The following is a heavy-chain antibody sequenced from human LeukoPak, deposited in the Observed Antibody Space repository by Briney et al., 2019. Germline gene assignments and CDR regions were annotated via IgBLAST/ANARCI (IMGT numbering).Heavy chain of an antibody. J-gene: IGHJ4*02. CDR3: ARRMEDARYCSGYSGFPPDY. CDR1: GFTFSGYG. D-gene: IGHD2-15*01. V-gene: IGHV3-30*01. CDR2: ISNGGNE. Sequence: GRSLRLSCAASGFTFSGYGMNWVRQAPGKGLERVARISNGGNEFYADSVKCRFAVSRDTSKNTLYLQMNSLRAEDTAVYYCARRMEDARYCSGYSGFPPDYWGQGTLVTVSS.